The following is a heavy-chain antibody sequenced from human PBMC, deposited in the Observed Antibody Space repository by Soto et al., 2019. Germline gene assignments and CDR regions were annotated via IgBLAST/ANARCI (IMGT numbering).Heavy chain of an antibody. CDR1: GGSISSYY. Sequence: QVQLQESGPGLVKPSETLSLTCTVSGGSISSYYWSWIRQPPGKGLEWIGYICYSGSTNYNPSLKSRVTISVDTSKNQFSLKLSSVTAADTAVYYCARVYGGYLDYWGQGTLVTVSS. CDR3: ARVYGGYLDY. J-gene: IGHJ4*02. D-gene: IGHD2-15*01. V-gene: IGHV4-59*01. CDR2: ICYSGST.